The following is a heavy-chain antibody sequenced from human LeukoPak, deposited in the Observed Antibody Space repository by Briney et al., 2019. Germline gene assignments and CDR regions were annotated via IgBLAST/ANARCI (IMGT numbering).Heavy chain of an antibody. CDR2: IWYDGSNK. CDR1: GFTYSSYG. Sequence: GGSLRLSCAASGFTYSSYGMHWVRQAPGKGLEWVAVIWYDGSNKYYADSVKGRFAISRDNSKNTLYLQMNSLRAEDTAVYYCARSMGYSYGHVDYWGQGTLVTVSS. J-gene: IGHJ4*02. V-gene: IGHV3-33*01. D-gene: IGHD5-18*01. CDR3: ARSMGYSYGHVDY.